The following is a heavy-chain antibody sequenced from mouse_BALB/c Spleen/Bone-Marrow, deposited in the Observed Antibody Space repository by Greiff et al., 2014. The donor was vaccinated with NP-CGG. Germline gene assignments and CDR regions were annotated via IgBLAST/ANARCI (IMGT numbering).Heavy chain of an antibody. CDR2: ISSGGSYT. CDR3: ARDRGYFDY. CDR1: GFTFSSYA. Sequence: EVMLVESGGGLVKPGGSLKLSCAASGFTFSSYAMSWVRQSPEKRLEWVAEISSGGSYTYYPDTVTGRFTISRDNAKNTLYLEMSSLRSEDTAMYHCARDRGYFDYWGQGTTLTVSS. J-gene: IGHJ2*01. V-gene: IGHV5-9-4*01. D-gene: IGHD3-1*01.